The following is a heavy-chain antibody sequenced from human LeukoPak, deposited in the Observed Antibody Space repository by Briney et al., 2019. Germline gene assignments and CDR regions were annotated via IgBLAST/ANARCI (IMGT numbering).Heavy chain of an antibody. Sequence: ASVKVSCKASGFTFTSYGISWVRQAPGQGLEWMGWISAYNGNTNYAPTLNRRITMSTDTSTSTASMEMSSRRADDTDVYYCASDRYRGAFDIWGQGTMVTVSS. CDR1: GFTFTSYG. V-gene: IGHV1-18*01. D-gene: IGHD3-16*02. CDR2: ISAYNGNT. CDR3: ASDRYRGAFDI. J-gene: IGHJ3*02.